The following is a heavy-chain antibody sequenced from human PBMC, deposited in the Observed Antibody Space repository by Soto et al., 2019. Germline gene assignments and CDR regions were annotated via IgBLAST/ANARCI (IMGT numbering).Heavy chain of an antibody. J-gene: IGHJ4*02. CDR1: GFSFSSSA. Sequence: LRLSCAASGFSFSSSAMSWVRQAPGKRLEWVSTFRESGGTTHYADPVKGRFTISRDTSNNILFLQMNSLRAEDTAVYYCAKNQVFDFWSGYPGFDYWGQGTLVTVSS. V-gene: IGHV3-23*01. D-gene: IGHD3-3*01. CDR3: AKNQVFDFWSGYPGFDY. CDR2: FRESGGTT.